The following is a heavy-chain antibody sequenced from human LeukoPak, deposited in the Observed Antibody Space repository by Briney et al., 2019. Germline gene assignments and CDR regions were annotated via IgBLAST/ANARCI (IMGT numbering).Heavy chain of an antibody. CDR2: INPSGGTT. Sequence: GASVKVSCKASTNTFTTYHMHWVRQAPGQGLEWMGIINPSGGTTNYAQKFQGRVNVTRDTSTSTVYMELSSLRSEDTAVYYCARGLRYFDWTQYYSDYWGQGTLVTVSS. J-gene: IGHJ4*02. CDR3: ARGLRYFDWTQYYSDY. V-gene: IGHV1-46*01. CDR1: TNTFTTYH. D-gene: IGHD3-9*01.